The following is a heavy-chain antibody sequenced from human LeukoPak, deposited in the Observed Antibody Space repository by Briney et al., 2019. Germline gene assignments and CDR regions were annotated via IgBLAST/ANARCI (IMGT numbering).Heavy chain of an antibody. CDR2: IYHSGST. V-gene: IGHV4-30-2*01. J-gene: IGHJ3*02. CDR1: GGTISSGGYA. CDR3: ARGLGYCSGGSCYPLDAFDI. Sequence: SETLSLTCAVSGGTISSGGYAWSCLRQPPGKGLEWIGYIYHSGSTYYNPSVKSRVTISVDGSKNQFSLKLSSVTAADTAVYYCARGLGYCSGGSCYPLDAFDIWGQGTMVTVSS. D-gene: IGHD2-15*01.